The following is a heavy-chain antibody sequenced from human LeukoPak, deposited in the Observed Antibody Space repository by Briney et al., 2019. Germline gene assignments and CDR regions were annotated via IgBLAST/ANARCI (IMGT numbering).Heavy chain of an antibody. CDR1: GFTFSSYT. J-gene: IGHJ6*02. V-gene: IGHV3-21*01. Sequence: SGGSLRLSCAASGFTFSSYTMNWVRQVPGKGLEWVSSISSSSSYIYYADSVKGRFTISRDNAKNSLYLQMNSLRAEDTAVYYCARGGELLPYYYYGMDVWGQGTTVTVSS. CDR3: ARGGELLPYYYYGMDV. D-gene: IGHD1-7*01. CDR2: ISSSSSYI.